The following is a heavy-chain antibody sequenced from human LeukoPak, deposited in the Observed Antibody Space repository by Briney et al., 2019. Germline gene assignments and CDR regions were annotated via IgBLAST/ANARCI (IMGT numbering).Heavy chain of an antibody. CDR2: IWYDGSSQ. Sequence: GGSLRLSCAASRFTFSNYAMHWVRQTLGKGLEWVAVIWYDGSSQYYADSVKGRFTISRDNSKNTLYVQMNSLRVEDTAVYYCATPHASGWYYFDYWGQGTLVTVSS. V-gene: IGHV3-33*01. J-gene: IGHJ4*02. D-gene: IGHD6-19*01. CDR1: RFTFSNYA. CDR3: ATPHASGWYYFDY.